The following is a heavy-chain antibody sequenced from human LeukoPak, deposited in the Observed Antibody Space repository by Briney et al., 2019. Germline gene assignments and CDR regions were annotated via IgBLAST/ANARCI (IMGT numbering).Heavy chain of an antibody. D-gene: IGHD3-10*01. Sequence: GGSLRLSCAASGFTFSSYSMSWVRQAPGKGLEWVGFIRSKAYGGTTEYAASVKGRFTISRDDSKTIAYLQMNSLKTEDTAVYYCTGSFGELTFFDQWGQGTLVTVSS. CDR1: GFTFSSYS. V-gene: IGHV3-49*04. CDR2: IRSKAYGGTT. CDR3: TGSFGELTFFDQ. J-gene: IGHJ4*02.